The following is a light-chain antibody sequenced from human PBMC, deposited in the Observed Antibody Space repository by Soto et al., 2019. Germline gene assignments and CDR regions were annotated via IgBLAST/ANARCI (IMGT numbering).Light chain of an antibody. CDR3: QHYGETPIT. CDR2: GAS. CDR1: QSVSMR. V-gene: IGKV3-20*01. J-gene: IGKJ5*01. Sequence: EIHLIPSPGTLSLSPWGRATLSCRASQSVSMRLAWYQHRPGQSPRLLISGASMRASGVPVRFSGSGSGTDFTLTISRLEPEDFAVYYCQHYGETPITFGLGTRLEIK.